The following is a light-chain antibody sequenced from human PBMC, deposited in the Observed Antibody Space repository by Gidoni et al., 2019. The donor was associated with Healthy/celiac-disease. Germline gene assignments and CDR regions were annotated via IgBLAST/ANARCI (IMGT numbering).Light chain of an antibody. CDR1: QSVSSSY. CDR3: QQYGSSPPVT. V-gene: IGKV3-20*01. J-gene: IGKJ4*01. CDR2: GAS. Sequence: EVALTQSPGTLSFSPGERATLYCRAIQSVSSSYLAWYQQKPGQAPRLLIYGASSRATGIPDRFSGSGSGTDFTLTISRLEPEDFAVYYCQQYGSSPPVTFGGGTKVEIK.